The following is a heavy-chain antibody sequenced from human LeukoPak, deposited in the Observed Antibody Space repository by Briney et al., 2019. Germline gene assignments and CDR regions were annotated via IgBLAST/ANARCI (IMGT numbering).Heavy chain of an antibody. D-gene: IGHD3-3*01. J-gene: IGHJ4*02. CDR1: GFTFSSYA. CDR3: AKDTPGLRFLEWLLWGYFDY. CDR2: ISGSGGST. Sequence: GGSLRLSCAASGFTFSSYAMSWVRQAPGKGLEWVSAISGSGGSTYYADSVKGRFTISRDNSKNTLYLQMNSLRAEDTAVYYCAKDTPGLRFLEWLLWGYFDYWGQGTLVTVSS. V-gene: IGHV3-23*01.